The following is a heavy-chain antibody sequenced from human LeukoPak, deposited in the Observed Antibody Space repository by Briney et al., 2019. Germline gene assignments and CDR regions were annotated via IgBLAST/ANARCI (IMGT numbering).Heavy chain of an antibody. J-gene: IGHJ4*02. CDR3: ARDNPSGWRFDF. D-gene: IGHD6-19*01. CDR2: IFPGGTT. V-gene: IGHV4-4*07. CDR1: GDSIRGYY. Sequence: SETLSLTCTVSGDSIRGYYWNWLRQSAGKGLEWIGRIFPGGTTQYNPSLTSRVTMSVDTSNNQFSLTLISVTAADTAVYFCARDNPSGWRFDFWGQGALVTV.